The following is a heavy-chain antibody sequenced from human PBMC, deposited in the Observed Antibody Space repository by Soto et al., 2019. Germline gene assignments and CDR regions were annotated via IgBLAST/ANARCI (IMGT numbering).Heavy chain of an antibody. V-gene: IGHV3-23*01. J-gene: IGHJ4*02. CDR1: GFFFSSYT. Sequence: EVQLLESGGGLVQPGGSLRLSCVGSGFFFSSYTMTWVRQAPGKGLEWVSSFSATSENTYYADSVRGRFTISRDNSKNTLVLQMNSLTAEDTAMYYCAKARDQQWVRLPFDHWGQGIMVIVSS. CDR2: FSATSENT. CDR3: AKARDQQWVRLPFDH. D-gene: IGHD6-19*01.